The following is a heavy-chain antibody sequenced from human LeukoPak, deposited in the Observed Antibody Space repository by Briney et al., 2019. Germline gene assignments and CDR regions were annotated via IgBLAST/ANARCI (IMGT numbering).Heavy chain of an antibody. J-gene: IGHJ4*02. Sequence: SETLSLTCTVSGGSISSYYWSWIRQPPGKGLEWIGYIYYTGSTNYNPSLKSRVTISVDTSKNQFSLKLSSVTAADTAVYYCARSGKSAYILDYWRQGTLVTVFS. V-gene: IGHV4-59*01. D-gene: IGHD3-16*01. CDR3: ARSGKSAYILDY. CDR1: GGSISSYY. CDR2: IYYTGST.